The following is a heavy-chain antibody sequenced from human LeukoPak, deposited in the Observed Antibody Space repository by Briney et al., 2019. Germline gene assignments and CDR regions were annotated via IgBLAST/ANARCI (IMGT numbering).Heavy chain of an antibody. V-gene: IGHV3-21*04. CDR3: AKSNYFDSGGYYFFDY. Sequence: GGSLRLSCAASGFTFSSYSMNWVRQAPGKGLEWVSSISSSSSYIYYADSVKGRFTISRDNAKNSLYLQMNSLRAEGTAVYYCAKSNYFDSGGYYFFDYWGQGTLATVSS. D-gene: IGHD3-22*01. CDR2: ISSSSSYI. CDR1: GFTFSSYS. J-gene: IGHJ4*02.